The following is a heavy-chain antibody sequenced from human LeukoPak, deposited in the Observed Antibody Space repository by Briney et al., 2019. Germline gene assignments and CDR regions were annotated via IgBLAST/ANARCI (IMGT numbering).Heavy chain of an antibody. J-gene: IGHJ6*03. CDR3: ARDLRAARPSYYYYYYMDV. CDR1: GYTFTSYD. V-gene: IGHV1-8*01. CDR2: MNPNSGNT. Sequence: ASVKVSCKASGYTFTSYDINWVRQATGQGLEWMGWMNPNSGNTGYAQKFQGRVTITTDESTSTAYMELSSLRSEDTAVYYCARDLRAARPSYYYYYYMDVWGKGTTVTVSS. D-gene: IGHD6-6*01.